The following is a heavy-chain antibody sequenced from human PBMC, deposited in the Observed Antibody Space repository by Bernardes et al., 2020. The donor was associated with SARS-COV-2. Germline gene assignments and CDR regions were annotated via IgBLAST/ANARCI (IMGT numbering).Heavy chain of an antibody. D-gene: IGHD3-16*02. V-gene: IGHV3-15*01. Sequence: GGSLRLSCAASGFTFSNAWMSWVRQAPGKGLEWVCRIKSKTDGWTTDYAAPVKGRFTISRDDSKNTLYLQMNSLKTEDTAVYYCTTDPRSYYDYVWGSYSYTGTWGQGTLVTVSS. J-gene: IGHJ5*02. CDR3: TTDPRSYYDYVWGSYSYTGT. CDR2: IKSKTDGWTT. CDR1: GFTFSNAW.